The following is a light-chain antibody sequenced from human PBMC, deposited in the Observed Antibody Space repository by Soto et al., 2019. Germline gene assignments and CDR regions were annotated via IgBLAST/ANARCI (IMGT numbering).Light chain of an antibody. J-gene: IGKJ1*01. Sequence: DIVMTQSPDSLAVSLGERATINCRSSQNVLYSSNNKNYLAWYQQKPGQPPKLLIYWASTRESGVPDRFSGSGSATDFTLTISSLQAEDVAVYYCQQYYSTPRTFGQGTKAEIK. CDR2: WAS. CDR1: QNVLYSSNNKNY. CDR3: QQYYSTPRT. V-gene: IGKV4-1*01.